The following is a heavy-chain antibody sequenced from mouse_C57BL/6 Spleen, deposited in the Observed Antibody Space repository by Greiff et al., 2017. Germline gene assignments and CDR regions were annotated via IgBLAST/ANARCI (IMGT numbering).Heavy chain of an antibody. CDR3: AKNPVYYDISYDYAMDY. Sequence: VHLQQSGPGLVQPSQSLSITCTVSGFSLTRYGVHWVRPSPGTGLEWLGVIWRGGSTDYNAAFMSRLSITKDNSKSQGFFKMNSLQAYDTAIYYCAKNPVYYDISYDYAMDYWGQGTSVTVSS. D-gene: IGHD1-1*01. CDR2: IWRGGST. V-gene: IGHV2-5*01. J-gene: IGHJ4*01. CDR1: GFSLTRYG.